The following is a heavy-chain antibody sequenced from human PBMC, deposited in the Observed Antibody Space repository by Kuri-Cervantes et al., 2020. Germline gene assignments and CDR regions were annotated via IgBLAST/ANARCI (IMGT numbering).Heavy chain of an antibody. J-gene: IGHJ5*02. Sequence: ESLKISCAVYGGSFTGYYWNWIRQAPGKGLEWFGEINHSGSTNYNPSLKRRVTISVDTSKNQFSLKLNSVTAADTSVFYCARGLADINQRTYYDTWGQGTMVTVSS. CDR1: GGSFTGYY. CDR2: INHSGST. D-gene: IGHD3-22*01. CDR3: ARGLADINQRTYYDT. V-gene: IGHV4-34*01.